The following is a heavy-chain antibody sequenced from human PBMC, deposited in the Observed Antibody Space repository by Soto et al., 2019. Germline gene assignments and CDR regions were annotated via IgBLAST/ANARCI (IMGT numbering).Heavy chain of an antibody. D-gene: IGHD3-3*01. Sequence: QVQLVQSGAEVKKPGASVKVSCKASGYTFTTYDINWVRQATGQGLEWMGRMNPNSGKTDYSQKFQGRVTMTRDTSISTAYMELSNLRSEDTAVYYCASWIAYSNWGQGTLVTVSP. J-gene: IGHJ4*02. V-gene: IGHV1-8*01. CDR2: MNPNSGKT. CDR3: ASWIAYSN. CDR1: GYTFTTYD.